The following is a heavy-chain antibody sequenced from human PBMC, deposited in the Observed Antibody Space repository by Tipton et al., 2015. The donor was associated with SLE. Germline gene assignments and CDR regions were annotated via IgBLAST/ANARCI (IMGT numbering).Heavy chain of an antibody. CDR1: GGSISSSSYY. J-gene: IGHJ6*03. D-gene: IGHD3-10*01. V-gene: IGHV4-39*07. CDR2: IYYSGST. CDR3: ARDRYYGSGSLGSNYYYMDV. Sequence: TLSLTCTVSGGSISSSSYYWGWIRQPPGKGLEWIGSIYYSGSTYYNPSLKSRVTISVDTSKNQFSLKLNSVTAADTAVYYCARDRYYGSGSLGSNYYYMDVWGKGTTVTVSS.